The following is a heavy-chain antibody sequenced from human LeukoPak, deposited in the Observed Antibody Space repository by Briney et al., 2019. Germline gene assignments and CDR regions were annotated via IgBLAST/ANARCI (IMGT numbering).Heavy chain of an antibody. CDR3: ARGVVPVATTAMDV. CDR1: GYSFTSYW. Sequence: GESPKTSRKGPGYSFTSYWIGRVRQMPGKGLEWMGIIYPGDSDTRYSPSFQGQVTISADKSISTAYLQWSSLKASDTAMYYCARGVVPVATTAMDVWGEGTTVTVSS. V-gene: IGHV5-51*01. J-gene: IGHJ6*01. D-gene: IGHD2-2*01. CDR2: IYPGDSDT.